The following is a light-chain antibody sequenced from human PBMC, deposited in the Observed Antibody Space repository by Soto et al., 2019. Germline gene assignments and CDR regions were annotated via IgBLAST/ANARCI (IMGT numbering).Light chain of an antibody. J-gene: IGKJ1*01. Sequence: EIVLTQSPGTLSLSPGERATLSCRASQSVISIYLAWYQQTPGQAPRLLIYGASSRATGIPDRFSGSGSGTDFTLTISRLEPEDFAVYYCQQRSNWPQTFGQGTKVDIK. CDR2: GAS. V-gene: IGKV3D-20*02. CDR3: QQRSNWPQT. CDR1: QSVISIY.